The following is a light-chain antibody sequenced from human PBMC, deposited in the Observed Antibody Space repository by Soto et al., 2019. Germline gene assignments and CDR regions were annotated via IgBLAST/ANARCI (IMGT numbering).Light chain of an antibody. CDR1: LSVSRN. Sequence: EIVMTQSPATLSVSPGERATLSCRASLSVSRNLAWYQQKPGQAPRLLIFDASTRATGIPARFSGSGSGTEFTRTITSLQSEDFAVYYCQQYNAWPRTFGQGTKV. CDR3: QQYNAWPRT. CDR2: DAS. V-gene: IGKV3-15*01. J-gene: IGKJ1*01.